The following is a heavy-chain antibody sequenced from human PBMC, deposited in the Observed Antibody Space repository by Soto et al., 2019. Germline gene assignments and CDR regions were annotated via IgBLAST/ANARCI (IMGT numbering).Heavy chain of an antibody. Sequence: GSLRLPWAAAGLNLNVYCMDWVRQAPGKGLEWISSISSSSNYIRYRDSGRGRFTICRDNAKNSLYTQLDSLRVEDTAVYFCARDRGSEVFDSWGQGTLGTVSS. CDR2: ISSSSNYI. J-gene: IGHJ5*01. V-gene: IGHV3-21*01. CDR3: ARDRGSEVFDS. D-gene: IGHD5-12*01. CDR1: GLNLNVYC.